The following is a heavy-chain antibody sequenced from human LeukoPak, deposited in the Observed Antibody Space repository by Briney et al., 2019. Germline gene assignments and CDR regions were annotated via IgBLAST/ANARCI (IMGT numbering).Heavy chain of an antibody. CDR2: ISYDGSNK. Sequence: PGGSLRLSCAASGFTFSSYGMHWVRQAPGKGLEWVAVISYDGSNKYYADSVKGRFTISRDNSKNTLYLQMNSLRAEDTAVCYCAKEYLEWLFIYYGMDVWGQGTTVTVSS. CDR1: GFTFSSYG. V-gene: IGHV3-30*18. CDR3: AKEYLEWLFIYYGMDV. J-gene: IGHJ6*02. D-gene: IGHD3-3*01.